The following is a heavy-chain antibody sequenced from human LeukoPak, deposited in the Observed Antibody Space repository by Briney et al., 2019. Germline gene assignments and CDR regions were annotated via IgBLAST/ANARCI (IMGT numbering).Heavy chain of an antibody. CDR2: INPNSGGT. CDR3: ARARDYYDSSDYNWFDP. V-gene: IGHV1-2*02. D-gene: IGHD3-22*01. J-gene: IGHJ5*02. Sequence: GASVKVSCKASGYTFTGYYMHLVRQAPGQGLEWMGWINPNSGGTNYAQKFQGRVTMTRDTSISTAYMELSRLRSDDTAVYYCARARDYYDSSDYNWFDPWGQGTLVTVSS. CDR1: GYTFTGYY.